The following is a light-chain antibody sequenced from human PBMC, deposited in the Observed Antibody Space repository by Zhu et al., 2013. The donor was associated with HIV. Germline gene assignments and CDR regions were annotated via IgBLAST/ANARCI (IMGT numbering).Light chain of an antibody. J-gene: IGKJ3*01. Sequence: DIQLTQSPSFLSASVGDRVTITCRASQDISSYLAWYQEKPGKAPKLLIYAASTLQDGVPSRFAGRGSGTEFTLTITGLQPEDFATYYCHHVNDNPAFGPGTTVDFK. V-gene: IGKV1-9*01. CDR3: HHVNDNPA. CDR1: QDISSY. CDR2: AAS.